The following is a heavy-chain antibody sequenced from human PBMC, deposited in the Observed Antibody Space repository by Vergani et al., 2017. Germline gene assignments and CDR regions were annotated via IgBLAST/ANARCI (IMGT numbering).Heavy chain of an antibody. J-gene: IGHJ2*01. CDR2: IKSDGRT. Sequence: VELLESGGGLAQPGGSLRVSCSASGFRVTTYYMSWVRQAPGKGLEWVSVIKSDGRTSYAESVRGRFTISRDNAKNSLYLQMNSLRAEDTALYYCAKDHYDFWSGYPNLSPFDLWGRGTLVTVSS. CDR1: GFRVTTYY. CDR3: AKDHYDFWSGYPNLSPFDL. D-gene: IGHD3-3*01. V-gene: IGHV3-66*02.